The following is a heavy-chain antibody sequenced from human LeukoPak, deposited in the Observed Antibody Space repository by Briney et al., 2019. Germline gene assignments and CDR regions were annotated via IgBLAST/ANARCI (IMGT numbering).Heavy chain of an antibody. CDR2: ITYDGSNK. CDR1: GFSFGSYA. CDR3: AKPMEARYFDWLSPKN. D-gene: IGHD3-9*01. V-gene: IGHV3-30-3*02. J-gene: IGHJ4*02. Sequence: GGSLRLSCAASGFSFGSYAMHWVRQAPGKGLEWVAVITYDGSNKYYTDSVKGRFTISRDNSKNTLYLQMNSLRAEDTAVYYCAKPMEARYFDWLSPKNWGQGTLVTVSS.